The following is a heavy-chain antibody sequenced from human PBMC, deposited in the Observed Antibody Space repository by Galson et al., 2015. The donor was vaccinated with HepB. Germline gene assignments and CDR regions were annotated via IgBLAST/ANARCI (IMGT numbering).Heavy chain of an antibody. V-gene: IGHV3-30-3*01. Sequence: CAASGFTFSTYTMHNSHTMHWVRQAPGKGLEWVALISHDGSNKYYADSVKGRFTISRDNSKTTLYLQMNSLRAEDTAVYYCVSGGYPPGRGYNYYSGMDVWGQGTTVTVSS. CDR2: ISHDGSNK. D-gene: IGHD2-15*01. CDR1: GFTFSTYT. CDR3: VSGGYPPGRGYNYYSGMDV. J-gene: IGHJ6*02.